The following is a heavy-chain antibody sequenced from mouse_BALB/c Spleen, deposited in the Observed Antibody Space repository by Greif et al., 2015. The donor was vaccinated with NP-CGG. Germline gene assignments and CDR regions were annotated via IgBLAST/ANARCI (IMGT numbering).Heavy chain of an antibody. CDR2: IYPGDGDT. J-gene: IGHJ3*01. D-gene: IGHD1-1*01. CDR1: GYAFSSSW. Sequence: QVQLQQSGPELVKPGASVKISCKASGYAFSSSWMNWVKQRPRQGLEWIGRIYPGDGDTNYNGKFKGKATLTADKSSSTAYMQLSSLTSVDSAVYFCARGATVAHWGQGTLVTVSA. V-gene: IGHV1-82*01. CDR3: ARGATVAH.